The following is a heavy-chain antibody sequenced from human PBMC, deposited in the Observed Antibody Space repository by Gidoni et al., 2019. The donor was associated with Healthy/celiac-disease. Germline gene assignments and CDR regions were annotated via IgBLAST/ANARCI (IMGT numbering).Heavy chain of an antibody. D-gene: IGHD3-10*01. J-gene: IGHJ4*02. CDR1: GFTFSSYA. Sequence: EVQLLESGGVLVQPGGSLRLSCAASGFTFSSYAMSWVRQAAGQGLEWVSDISGSGGSTYYADSVKGRFTISRDNSKNTLYLQMNSLRAEDTAVYYCAKGRITMVRGVIQGYFDYWGQGTLVTVSS. CDR2: ISGSGGST. V-gene: IGHV3-23*01. CDR3: AKGRITMVRGVIQGYFDY.